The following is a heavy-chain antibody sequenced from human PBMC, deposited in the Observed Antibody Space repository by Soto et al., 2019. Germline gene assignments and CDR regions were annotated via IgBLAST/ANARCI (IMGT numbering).Heavy chain of an antibody. Sequence: SETLSLTCTVSGGSISSYYWSWIRQPPGKGLEWIGYIYYSGSTNYNPSLKSRVTISVDTSKNQFSLKLSSVTAADTAVYYCARERLYSGETEGAFDIWGQGTMVTVSS. CDR1: GGSISSYY. J-gene: IGHJ3*02. CDR3: ARERLYSGETEGAFDI. CDR2: IYYSGST. V-gene: IGHV4-59*01. D-gene: IGHD1-26*01.